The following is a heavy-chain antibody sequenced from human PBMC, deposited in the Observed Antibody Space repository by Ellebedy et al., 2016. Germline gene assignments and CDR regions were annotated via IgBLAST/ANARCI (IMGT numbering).Heavy chain of an antibody. V-gene: IGHV3-53*03. D-gene: IGHD3-3*01. CDR3: TRADRLSLGSGEPYYAMDV. CDR2: IYSGGST. Sequence: GESLKISCEASGFTVSKHYMSWVRQPPGKGLEWVSTIYSGGSTYHADSLKGRFVMSRDKSKNTLDLQMNSLSVEDTAVYYCTRADRLSLGSGEPYYAMDVWGHGITVIVSS. CDR1: GFTVSKHY. J-gene: IGHJ6*02.